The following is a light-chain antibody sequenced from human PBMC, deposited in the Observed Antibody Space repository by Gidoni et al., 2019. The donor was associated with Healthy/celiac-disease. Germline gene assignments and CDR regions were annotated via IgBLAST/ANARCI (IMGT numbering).Light chain of an antibody. V-gene: IGKV3-11*01. CDR2: DAS. Sequence: EFVLTQSPATLSLSPGERATLSCRASQSVSSYLAWYQQKPGQAPRLLIYDASNRATGIPARFSGSGSGTDFTLTSSSLEPEDFAVYYCQQRSNWPQITFGQGTRLEIK. CDR1: QSVSSY. CDR3: QQRSNWPQIT. J-gene: IGKJ5*01.